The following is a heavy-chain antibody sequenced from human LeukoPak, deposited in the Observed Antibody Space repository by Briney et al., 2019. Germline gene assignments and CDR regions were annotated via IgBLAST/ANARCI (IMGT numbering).Heavy chain of an antibody. Sequence: NPSETLSLTCTVSGGSISSYYWSWIRQPPGKGLEWIGYIHYSGSTNYNPPLKSRVTISVDTSKNEFSLKLSSVTAADTAVYYCARGTCSNGVCYRYGEGFHYWGQGTLVTVSS. D-gene: IGHD2-8*01. CDR3: ARGTCSNGVCYRYGEGFHY. CDR1: GGSISSYY. V-gene: IGHV4-59*01. CDR2: IHYSGST. J-gene: IGHJ4*02.